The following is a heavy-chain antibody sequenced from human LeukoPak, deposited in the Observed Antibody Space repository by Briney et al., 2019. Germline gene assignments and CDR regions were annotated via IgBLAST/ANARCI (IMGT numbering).Heavy chain of an antibody. Sequence: SVKVSCKASGGTFSSYAISWVRQAPGQGLEWMGVIIPIFGTANYAQKFQGRVTITADESTSTAYMELSSLRSEDTAVYYCARRMGSSSRFRFDPWGQGTLVTVSS. J-gene: IGHJ5*02. D-gene: IGHD6-6*01. CDR1: GGTFSSYA. CDR2: IIPIFGTA. CDR3: ARRMGSSSRFRFDP. V-gene: IGHV1-69*13.